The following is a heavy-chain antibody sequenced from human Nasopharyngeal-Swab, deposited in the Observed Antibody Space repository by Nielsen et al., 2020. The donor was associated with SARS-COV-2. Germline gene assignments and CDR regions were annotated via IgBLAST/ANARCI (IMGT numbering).Heavy chain of an antibody. D-gene: IGHD3-10*01. J-gene: IGHJ4*02. CDR1: GYTFTGYY. Sequence: ASVKVSCKASGYTFTGYYMHWVRQAPGQGLEWMGWINPNSGGTNYAQKFQGWVTMTRDTSISTAYMELSRLRSDDTAVYYCARGAVDYSGVLFSPIDYWGQGTLVTVSS. V-gene: IGHV1-2*04. CDR3: ARGAVDYSGVLFSPIDY. CDR2: INPNSGGT.